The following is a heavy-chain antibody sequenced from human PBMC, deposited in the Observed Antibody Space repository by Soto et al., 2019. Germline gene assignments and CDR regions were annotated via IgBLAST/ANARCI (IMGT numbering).Heavy chain of an antibody. J-gene: IGHJ6*03. CDR1: GFTLSGYA. CDR2: ISSDGVGT. CDR3: ARRARPYFYYMDV. V-gene: IGHV3-64*01. D-gene: IGHD6-6*01. Sequence: EVQLAESGGGLAKPGGSLRLSCAASGFTLSGYAMDWVRQAPGKGLEYVSGISSDGVGTSYANSVQGRFTISRDNYKNTVYLQMGSLRPEDMAVYYCARRARPYFYYMDVWGKGTTVTVSS.